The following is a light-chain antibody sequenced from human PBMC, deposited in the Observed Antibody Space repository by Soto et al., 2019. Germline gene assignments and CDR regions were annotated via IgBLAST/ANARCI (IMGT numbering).Light chain of an antibody. CDR1: SSDVGGYNY. V-gene: IGLV2-14*01. CDR3: SSYTSSTTLV. CDR2: EVS. Sequence: QSVLTQPASVSGSPGRSITISCTGTSSDVGGYNYVSWYQQHPGKAPKLMIYEVSNRPSGVSNRFSGSKSGNTASLTISGLQAEDEADYYCSSYTSSTTLVLGTATKVTV. J-gene: IGLJ1*01.